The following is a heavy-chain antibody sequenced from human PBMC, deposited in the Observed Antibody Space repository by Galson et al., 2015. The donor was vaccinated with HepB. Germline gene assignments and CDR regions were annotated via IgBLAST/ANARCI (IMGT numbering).Heavy chain of an antibody. J-gene: IGHJ3*02. D-gene: IGHD1-26*01. CDR3: ATRWELQHGSAFDI. V-gene: IGHV1-24*01. CDR1: GSTLTELS. Sequence: SVTVSCKVSGSTLTELSMHWVRQAPGKGLEWMGGFDPEDGETIYAQKFQGRVTMTEDTSTDTAYMELSSLRSEDTAVYYCATRWELQHGSAFDIWGQGTMVTVSS. CDR2: FDPEDGET.